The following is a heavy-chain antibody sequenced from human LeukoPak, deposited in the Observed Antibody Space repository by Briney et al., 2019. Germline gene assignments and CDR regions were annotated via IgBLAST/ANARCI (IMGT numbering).Heavy chain of an antibody. J-gene: IGHJ4*02. CDR3: VKIANTSGWFN. D-gene: IGHD6-19*01. V-gene: IGHV3-7*03. Sequence: GGSLRLSCAASGFTFSNFWMSWVRQAPGKGLEWVANIKQDGSDKYYVDSVKGRFTISRDNAKNSLYLHMNSLRAEDTAVYSCVKIANTSGWFNWGQGTLVTVSS. CDR1: GFTFSNFW. CDR2: IKQDGSDK.